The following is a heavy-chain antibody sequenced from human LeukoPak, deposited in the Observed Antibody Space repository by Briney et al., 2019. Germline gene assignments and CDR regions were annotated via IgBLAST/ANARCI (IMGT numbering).Heavy chain of an antibody. CDR3: TRVHGLDV. CDR1: GFTFSSYW. J-gene: IGHJ6*02. V-gene: IGHV3-74*01. Sequence: PGGSLRLSCAASGFTFSSYWMSWVRQAPGKGLMWVSQINSDGSATSCADPVKGRCTISRDNAKNMLYLEMNSLGVEDTAVYFCTRVHGLDVWGQGTTVTVSS. CDR2: INSDGSAT.